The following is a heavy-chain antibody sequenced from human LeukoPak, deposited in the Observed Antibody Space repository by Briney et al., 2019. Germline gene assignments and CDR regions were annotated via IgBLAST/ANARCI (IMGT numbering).Heavy chain of an antibody. CDR1: GGSISSYY. Sequence: PSETLSPTCTVSGGSISSYYWSWIRQPPGKGLEWIGYIYYSGSTNYNPSLKSRVTISVDTSKNQFSLKLSSVTAADTAVYYCASGAYSYYYMDVWGKGTTVTISS. J-gene: IGHJ6*03. CDR2: IYYSGST. D-gene: IGHD4-11*01. CDR3: ASGAYSYYYMDV. V-gene: IGHV4-59*01.